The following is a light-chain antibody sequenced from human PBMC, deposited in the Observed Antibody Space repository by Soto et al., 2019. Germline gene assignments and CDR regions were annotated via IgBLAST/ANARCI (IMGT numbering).Light chain of an antibody. CDR1: QTISSW. Sequence: DIQMTQSPSTLSASVGYRVTISCRASQTISSWLAWYQQKPGKAPKLLIYDASSLESGVPSRFSGTGSETECTLTITDLQADDLATYFCHQYKTYSTFGQGTKVDI. CDR2: DAS. J-gene: IGKJ1*01. V-gene: IGKV1-5*01. CDR3: HQYKTYST.